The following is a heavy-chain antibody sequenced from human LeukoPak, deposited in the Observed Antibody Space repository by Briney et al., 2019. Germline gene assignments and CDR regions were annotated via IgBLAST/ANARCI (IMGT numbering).Heavy chain of an antibody. CDR3: ARVPYYYDSSGYLCRSDFDD. CDR2: TYYRSKWYN. CDR1: GDSVSSNSAA. J-gene: IGHJ4*02. D-gene: IGHD3-22*01. Sequence: SQTLSLTCAISGDSVSSNSAAWNWIRQSPSRGLEWLGRTYYRSKWYNDYAVSVKSRITINPDTSKNQFSLQLNSVTPEDTAVYYCARVPYYYDSSGYLCRSDFDDWGQGTLVTVSS. V-gene: IGHV6-1*01.